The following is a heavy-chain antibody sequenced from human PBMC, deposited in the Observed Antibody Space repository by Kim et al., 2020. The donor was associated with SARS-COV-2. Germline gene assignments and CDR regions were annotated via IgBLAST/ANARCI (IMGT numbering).Heavy chain of an antibody. V-gene: IGHV1-69*04. CDR3: ARDLRGNIVVVVAATYGMDV. CDR2: IIPILGIA. CDR1: GGTFSSYA. D-gene: IGHD2-15*01. J-gene: IGHJ6*02. Sequence: SVKVSCKASGGTFSSYAISWVRQAPGQGLEWMGRIIPILGIANYAQKFQGRVTITADKSTSTAYMELSSLRSEDTAVYYCARDLRGNIVVVVAATYGMDVWGQGTTVTVSS.